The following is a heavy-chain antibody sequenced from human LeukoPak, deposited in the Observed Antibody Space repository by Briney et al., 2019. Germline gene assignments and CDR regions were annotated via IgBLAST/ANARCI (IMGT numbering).Heavy chain of an antibody. CDR2: IWYDGSKT. Sequence: GGSLRLSCAASGFIFRRNGMHWVRQVPGKGLEWVALIWYDGSKTYYADSVKGRFTISRDNSRNTLFLQMNSLRAEDTAVYCCARAVGYDASTETAMDGLDYWGQGTLVTVSS. CDR3: ARAVGYDASTETAMDGLDY. V-gene: IGHV3-33*01. D-gene: IGHD5-18*01. CDR1: GFIFRRNG. J-gene: IGHJ4*02.